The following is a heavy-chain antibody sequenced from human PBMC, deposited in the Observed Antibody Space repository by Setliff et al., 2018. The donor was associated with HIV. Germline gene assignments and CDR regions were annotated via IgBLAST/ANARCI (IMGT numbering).Heavy chain of an antibody. V-gene: IGHV1-2*04. J-gene: IGHJ3*02. CDR2: INPNSGGT. D-gene: IGHD5-12*01. CDR3: ARETIVDTFQSHPAGALDI. Sequence: GASVKVSCKASGYTFTGYYMHWVRQAPGQGLEWMGWINPNSGGTNYAQKFQGWVTMTRDTSISTAYMELSRLRSDDTAVYYWARETIVDTFQSHPAGALDIWGQGTMVTVSS. CDR1: GYTFTGYY.